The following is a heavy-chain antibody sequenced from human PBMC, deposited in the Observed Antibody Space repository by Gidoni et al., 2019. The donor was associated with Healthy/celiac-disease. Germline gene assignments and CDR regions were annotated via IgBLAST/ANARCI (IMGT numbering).Heavy chain of an antibody. CDR2: ISYDGSNK. J-gene: IGHJ4*02. Sequence: QVQLVESGGGVVQPGRSLRLSCAASGFTFSSYAMHWVRQAPGKGLEWVAVISYDGSNKYYADSVKGRFTISRDNSKNTLYLQMNSLRAEDTAVYYCARDIVGAKASVSDYWGQGTLVTVSS. D-gene: IGHD1-26*01. CDR1: GFTFSSYA. V-gene: IGHV3-30-3*01. CDR3: ARDIVGAKASVSDY.